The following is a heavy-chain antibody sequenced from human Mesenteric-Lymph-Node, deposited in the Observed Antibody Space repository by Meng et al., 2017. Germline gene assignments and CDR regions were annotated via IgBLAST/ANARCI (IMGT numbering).Heavy chain of an antibody. CDR2: MNPNSGNT. CDR3: ARVKRGYSYGYLGGDY. V-gene: IGHV1-8*03. J-gene: IGHJ4*02. CDR1: GYTFTSYG. D-gene: IGHD5-18*01. Sequence: ASVKVSCKASGYTFTSYGISWVRQAPGQGLEWMGWMNPNSGNTGYAQKFQGRVTITRNTSISTAYMELSSLRSEDTAVYYCARVKRGYSYGYLGGDYWGQGTLVTVSS.